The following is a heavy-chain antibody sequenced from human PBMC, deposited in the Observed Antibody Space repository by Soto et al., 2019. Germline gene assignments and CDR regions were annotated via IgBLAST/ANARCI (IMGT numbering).Heavy chain of an antibody. CDR3: AKPIVAAGYYGMDV. CDR2: ISFDGIKK. J-gene: IGHJ6*02. CDR1: VFTFRSYD. D-gene: IGHD6-13*01. Sequence: ALSLSCAASVFTFRSYDMHWVRQAPGKGLEWMGVISFDGIKKYYADSVKGRFTISRDSSKNKLYLQMNSLRAEDTAVYYCAKPIVAAGYYGMDVWGQGTTVTVSS. V-gene: IGHV3-30*18.